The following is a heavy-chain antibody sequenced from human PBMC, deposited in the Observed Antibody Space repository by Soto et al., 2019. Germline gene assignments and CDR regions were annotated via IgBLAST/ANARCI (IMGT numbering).Heavy chain of an antibody. Sequence: PGGSLRLSCAASGFTVSSNYMSWVRQAPGKGLEWVSVIYSGGSTYYADSVKGRFTISRDNSKNTLYLQMNSLRAEDTAVYYCARECMATVTKYRKVNYYYYGMDVWGQGTTVTVSS. V-gene: IGHV3-53*01. J-gene: IGHJ6*02. D-gene: IGHD4-17*01. CDR1: GFTVSSNY. CDR3: ARECMATVTKYRKVNYYYYGMDV. CDR2: IYSGGST.